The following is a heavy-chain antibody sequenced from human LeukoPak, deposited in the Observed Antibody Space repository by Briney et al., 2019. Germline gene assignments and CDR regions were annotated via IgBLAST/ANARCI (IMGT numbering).Heavy chain of an antibody. CDR3: ARKDGDY. CDR1: GASISAFH. Sequence: SETLSLTCTVSGASISAFHWTWFRQPAGKGLEWIGLIYSSGSTLFNPSLKSRVAMSVDLTKNHLSLKLTSVTAADTAMYYCARKDGDYWGRGTLVTVSS. J-gene: IGHJ4*02. CDR2: IYSSGST. V-gene: IGHV4-4*07.